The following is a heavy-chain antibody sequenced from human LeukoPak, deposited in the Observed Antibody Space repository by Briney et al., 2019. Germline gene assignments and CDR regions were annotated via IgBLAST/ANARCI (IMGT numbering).Heavy chain of an antibody. D-gene: IGHD3/OR15-3a*01. CDR2: ISASGDST. Sequence: GGSLRLSCAASGFTFSNYGMGWVRQTPGKGLDWVSAISASGDSTYYADSVKGRFTISRDSSKNTLYLQMTSLSADDTAVYYCAKESRDFAPGSWGQGTLVTVSS. V-gene: IGHV3-23*01. CDR1: GFTFSNYG. J-gene: IGHJ5*02. CDR3: AKESRDFAPGS.